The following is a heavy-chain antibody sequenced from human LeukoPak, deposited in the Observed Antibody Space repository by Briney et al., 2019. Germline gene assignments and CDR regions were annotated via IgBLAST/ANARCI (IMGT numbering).Heavy chain of an antibody. J-gene: IGHJ6*02. Sequence: ASVKVSCKVSGYTLTELSMHWVRQAPGKGLEWMGGFDPEDGEAIYAQKFQGRVTMTEDTSTDTAYMELSSLRSEDTAVYYCATGPPYCSGGSCYPFYYGMDVWGQGTTVTVSS. CDR1: GYTLTELS. CDR3: ATGPPYCSGGSCYPFYYGMDV. V-gene: IGHV1-24*01. CDR2: FDPEDGEA. D-gene: IGHD2-15*01.